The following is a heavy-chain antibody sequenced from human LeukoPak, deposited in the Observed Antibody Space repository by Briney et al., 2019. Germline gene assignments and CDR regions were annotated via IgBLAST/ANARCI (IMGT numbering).Heavy chain of an antibody. Sequence: PSETLSLTCTVSGGSISSYYWSWIWQPPGKGLEWIGYIYYSGSTNYNPSLKSRVTISVDTSKNQFSLKLSSVTAADTAVYYCARDSYGSGSYYGWFDPWGQGTLVTVSS. V-gene: IGHV4-59*01. D-gene: IGHD3-10*01. CDR1: GGSISSYY. J-gene: IGHJ5*02. CDR2: IYYSGST. CDR3: ARDSYGSGSYYGWFDP.